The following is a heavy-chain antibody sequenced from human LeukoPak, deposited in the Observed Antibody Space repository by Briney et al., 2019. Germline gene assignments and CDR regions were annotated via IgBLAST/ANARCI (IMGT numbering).Heavy chain of an antibody. J-gene: IGHJ6*03. D-gene: IGHD3-10*01. CDR1: GYTFTSYY. CDR2: INPSGGST. Sequence: ASVKVSCKASGYTFTSYYMHWVRQAPGQGLEWMGIINPSGGSTSYAQKLQGRVTMTRDMSTSTVYMELSSLRSEDTAVYYCARAAFGDPYYYYMDVWGKGTTVTVSS. V-gene: IGHV1-46*01. CDR3: ARAAFGDPYYYYMDV.